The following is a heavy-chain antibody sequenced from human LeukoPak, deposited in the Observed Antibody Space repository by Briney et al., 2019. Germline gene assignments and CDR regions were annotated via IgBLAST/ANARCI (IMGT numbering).Heavy chain of an antibody. CDR3: VSFYETD. D-gene: IGHD2/OR15-2a*01. V-gene: IGHV3-23*01. J-gene: IGHJ4*02. Sequence: GALRLSCAASGFTFSSYAMSWVRQAPGKGLEWVSAISGSGGSTYYADSVKGRFTISKDNAKNTVYLQMNNLRAKDTAVYYCVSFYETDWGRGTLVTVSS. CDR1: GFTFSSYA. CDR2: ISGSGGST.